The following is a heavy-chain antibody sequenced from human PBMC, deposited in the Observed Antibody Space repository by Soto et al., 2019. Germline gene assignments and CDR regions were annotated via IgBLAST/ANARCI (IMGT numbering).Heavy chain of an antibody. CDR1: GFTFSSYS. CDR2: ISSSSSYI. CDR3: ARLPELRNFDWLQN. Sequence: EVQLVESGGGLVKPGGSLRLSCAASGFTFSSYSMNWVRQAPGKRLEWVSSISSSSSYIYYADSVKGRFTISRDNAKNSLYLQMNSLRAEDTAVYYCARLPELRNFDWLQNWGQGTLVTVSS. J-gene: IGHJ4*02. V-gene: IGHV3-21*01. D-gene: IGHD3-9*01.